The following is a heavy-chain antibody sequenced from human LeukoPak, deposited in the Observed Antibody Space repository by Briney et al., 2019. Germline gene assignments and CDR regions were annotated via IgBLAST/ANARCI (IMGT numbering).Heavy chain of an antibody. J-gene: IGHJ4*02. CDR3: AREYYDILTGFWVPGDY. CDR1: GFTFSSYW. V-gene: IGHV3-74*01. CDR2: INSDGSST. D-gene: IGHD3-9*01. Sequence: GGSLRLSCAASGFTFSSYWMHWVRQAPGKGLVWVSRINSDGSSTSYADSVNGRFTISRDNAKNTLYLQMNSLRAEDTAVYYCAREYYDILTGFWVPGDYWGQGTLVTVSS.